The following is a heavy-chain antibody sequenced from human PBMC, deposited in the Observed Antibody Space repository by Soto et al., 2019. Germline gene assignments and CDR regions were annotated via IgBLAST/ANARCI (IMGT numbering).Heavy chain of an antibody. CDR1: GYSFTSYW. CDR2: IYPGDSDT. Sequence: LGESLKISCKGSGYSFTSYWIGWVRQMAVKGLEWMGIIYPGDSDTRYSPSFQGQVTISADKSISTAYLQWSSLKASDTAMYYCARSSGSCSSTSCYYYYGMDVWGQGTTVTVSS. CDR3: ARSSGSCSSTSCYYYYGMDV. V-gene: IGHV5-51*01. D-gene: IGHD2-2*01. J-gene: IGHJ6*02.